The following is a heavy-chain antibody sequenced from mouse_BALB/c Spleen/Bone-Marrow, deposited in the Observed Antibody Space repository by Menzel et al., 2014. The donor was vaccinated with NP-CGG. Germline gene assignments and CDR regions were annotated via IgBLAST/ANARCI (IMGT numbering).Heavy chain of an antibody. V-gene: IGHV1-77*01. CDR3: ARYYDYDWYFDV. Sequence: LVESGPELVKPGASVKMSCKASGYTFTDYVISWVKQRTGQGLEWIGEIYPGSGSTCYNEKFKGKATLTADKSSNTAYMQLSSLTSEDSAVYFCARYYDYDWYFDVWGAGTTVTVSS. J-gene: IGHJ1*01. CDR2: IYPGSGST. CDR1: GYTFTDYV. D-gene: IGHD2-4*01.